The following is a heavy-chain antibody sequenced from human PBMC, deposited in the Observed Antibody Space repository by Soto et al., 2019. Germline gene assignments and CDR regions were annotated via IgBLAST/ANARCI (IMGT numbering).Heavy chain of an antibody. J-gene: IGHJ4*02. V-gene: IGHV5-51*01. CDR1: GYNFTNYW. D-gene: IGHD3-22*01. Sequence: PGESLKISCKGSGYNFTNYWIGWVRQMPGKGLEWMGIIYPGDSDIIYSPSFQGQVTISADKSISTAFLQWSSLKASDTAMYYCARPSSGSISPFDYWGQGTRVPVAS. CDR3: ARPSSGSISPFDY. CDR2: IYPGDSDI.